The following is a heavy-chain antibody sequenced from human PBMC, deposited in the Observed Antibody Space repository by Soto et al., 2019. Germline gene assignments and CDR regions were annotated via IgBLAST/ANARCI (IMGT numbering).Heavy chain of an antibody. J-gene: IGHJ4*02. CDR2: INAGNGNT. CDR3: ARVARGLLWFGESTSPVDY. Sequence: GASVKVSCKASGYTFTSYAMHCVRQAPGQRLEWMGWINAGNGNTKYSQKFQGRVTITRDTSASTAYMELSSLRSEDTAVYYCARVARGLLWFGESTSPVDYWGQGTLVTVSS. D-gene: IGHD3-10*01. V-gene: IGHV1-3*01. CDR1: GYTFTSYA.